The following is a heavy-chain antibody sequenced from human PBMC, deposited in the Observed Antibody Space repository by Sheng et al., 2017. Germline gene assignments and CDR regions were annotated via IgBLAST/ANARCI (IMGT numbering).Heavy chain of an antibody. Sequence: QVQLQESGPGLVKPSETLSLTCIVSGDSISSYYWNWIRQPAGKGLEWIGAVCSSVTTKDNPSLKSRVTMSVDTVQDQFSLRLEXVTAADTAVYYCARESPLTNCSGITWYASDAFGHLGPRDNGHRLF. CDR3: ARESPLTNCSGITWYASDAFGH. CDR1: GDSISSYY. CDR2: VCSSVTT. D-gene: IGHD2-2*01. V-gene: IGHV4-4*07. J-gene: IGHJ3*02.